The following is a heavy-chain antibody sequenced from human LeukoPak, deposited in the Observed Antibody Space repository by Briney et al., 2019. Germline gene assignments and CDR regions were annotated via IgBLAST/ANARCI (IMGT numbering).Heavy chain of an antibody. J-gene: IGHJ6*02. CDR2: TYPGDSET. CDR1: GYSFGSYW. CDR3: WRHSPRLTGYFTTYYYYGSDV. Sequence: GESLKISCKGFGYSFGSYWIAWVRQTPGKGLEWMGITYPGDSETRYSPSFQGQVTISADRTNNTAYLQWSSLKASDTAIYYCWRHSPRLTGYFTTYYYYGSDVWGQGTRVTVSS. D-gene: IGHD3-9*01. V-gene: IGHV5-51*01.